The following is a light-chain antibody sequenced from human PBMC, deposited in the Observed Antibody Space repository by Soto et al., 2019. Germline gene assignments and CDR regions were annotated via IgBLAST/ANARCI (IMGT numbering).Light chain of an antibody. J-gene: IGKJ1*01. CDR1: QSVSSSY. Sequence: EIVLTQSPGTLSLSPGERATLSCRASQSVSSSYLAWYQQKPGQAPRLLIYGASSRATGIPDRFSGSGSGTDFSLTSSRLEPEDSEVYYCQQAGRLFGQGTKLDIK. V-gene: IGKV3-20*01. CDR2: GAS. CDR3: QQAGRL.